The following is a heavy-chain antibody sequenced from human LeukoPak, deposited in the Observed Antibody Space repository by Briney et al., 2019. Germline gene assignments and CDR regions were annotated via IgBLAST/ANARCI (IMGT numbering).Heavy chain of an antibody. CDR1: GGSISSSSYY. CDR3: ARVSRFLYYYDSSGYPDY. J-gene: IGHJ4*02. Sequence: PSETLSLTCTVSGGSISSSSYYWGWIRQPPGKGLEWIGSIYYSGSTYYNPSLKSRVTISVDTSKNQFSLKLSSVTAADTAVYYCARVSRFLYYYDSSGYPDYWGQGTLVTVSS. V-gene: IGHV4-39*01. CDR2: IYYSGST. D-gene: IGHD3-22*01.